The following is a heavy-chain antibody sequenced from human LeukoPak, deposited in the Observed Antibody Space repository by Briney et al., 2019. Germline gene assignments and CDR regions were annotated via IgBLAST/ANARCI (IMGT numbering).Heavy chain of an antibody. CDR3: ARDGHDSSGYYQDY. J-gene: IGHJ4*02. D-gene: IGHD3-22*01. CDR1: GYSFIDYY. V-gene: IGHV1-2*02. CDR2: IKPNSGGT. Sequence: GSVKVSCKASGYSFIDYYMHWVRQAPGQGLEWMGWIKPNSGGTSYAQKFQGRVTMTSDTPISTVYMELSRLRSDDTAVYYCARDGHDSSGYYQDYWGQGTMVTVSS.